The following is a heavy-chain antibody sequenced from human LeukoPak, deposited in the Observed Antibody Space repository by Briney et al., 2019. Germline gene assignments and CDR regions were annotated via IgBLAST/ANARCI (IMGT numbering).Heavy chain of an antibody. CDR2: IYNDGRT. V-gene: IGHV3-66*01. CDR3: ATIVPDVVATLTFDY. D-gene: IGHD2-15*01. Sequence: GGSLRLSCAASGFTVSSNYMSWVRQAPGMGLEWVSVIYNDGRTFYADSVKGRFTISRNNSKNTLYLQMNSLRAEDTAVYYCATIVPDVVATLTFDYWGQGTLVTVSS. J-gene: IGHJ4*02. CDR1: GFTVSSNY.